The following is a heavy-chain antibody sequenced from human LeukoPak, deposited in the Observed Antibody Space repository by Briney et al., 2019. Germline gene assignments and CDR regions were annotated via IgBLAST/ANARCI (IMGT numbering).Heavy chain of an antibody. Sequence: SETLSLTCTVSGGSISNYYWSWIRQPAGKGLEWIGRIFSSGSTNYNPSLKSRVTMSVDTSKNQFSLKLNSVTAADTAVYYCARTGSYWEAYFDLWGQGTLVTVSS. V-gene: IGHV4-4*07. CDR3: ARTGSYWEAYFDL. CDR2: IFSSGST. CDR1: GGSISNYY. J-gene: IGHJ4*02. D-gene: IGHD1-26*01.